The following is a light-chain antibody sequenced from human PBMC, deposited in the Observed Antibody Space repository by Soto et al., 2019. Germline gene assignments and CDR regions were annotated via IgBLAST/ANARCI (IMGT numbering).Light chain of an antibody. J-gene: IGLJ2*01. CDR3: CSSGGSSGFVV. V-gene: IGLV2-8*01. Sequence: QSVLTQPPSASESPGQSVTISCTGVSGDVGGYTYVSWYQHSPGKAPKLLIYEVSKRPQGVPDRFTGSKSGNTASLTVSELQPDDEADYYCCSSGGSSGFVVFGGGTKLTVL. CDR2: EVS. CDR1: SGDVGGYTY.